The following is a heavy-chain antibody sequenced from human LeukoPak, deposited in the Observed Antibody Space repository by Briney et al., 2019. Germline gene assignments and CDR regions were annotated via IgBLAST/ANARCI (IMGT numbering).Heavy chain of an antibody. CDR1: GFTFSSYA. D-gene: IGHD4-23*01. J-gene: IGHJ4*02. Sequence: YPGGSLRLSCAASGFTFSSYAMSWVRQAPGKGLEWVSAISGSGGSTYYADSVKGRFTISRDNSKNTLYLQMNSLRAEDTAVYYCASQAPTHRYTVVTPGRLFDYWGQGTLVTVSS. CDR3: ASQAPTHRYTVVTPGRLFDY. CDR2: ISGSGGST. V-gene: IGHV3-23*01.